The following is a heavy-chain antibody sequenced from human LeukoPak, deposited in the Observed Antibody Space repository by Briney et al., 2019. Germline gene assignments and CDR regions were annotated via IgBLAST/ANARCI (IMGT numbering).Heavy chain of an antibody. Sequence: GGSLRLSCAASGFTFSSYAMSWVRQAPGKGLEWVSAISGSGGSTYYADSVKGRFTISRDNSKNTLHLQMNSLRAEDTAVYYCAKLSGHDYYFDYWGQGTLVTASS. CDR1: GFTFSSYA. J-gene: IGHJ4*02. D-gene: IGHD1-1*01. CDR2: ISGSGGST. CDR3: AKLSGHDYYFDY. V-gene: IGHV3-23*01.